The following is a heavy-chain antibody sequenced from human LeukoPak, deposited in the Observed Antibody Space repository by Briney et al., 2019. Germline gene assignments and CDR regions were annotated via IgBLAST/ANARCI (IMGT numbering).Heavy chain of an antibody. J-gene: IGHJ4*02. Sequence: GESLKISCKGSGYSFTSYRIGWVRQMPGKGLEWMGVVSPGDSDTRYSPSFQGQVTISADKSISTAYLQWSSLKASDTAMYYCARHLDDSSGYYYRTMYYFDYWGQGTLVTVSS. CDR3: ARHLDDSSGYYYRTMYYFDY. CDR1: GYSFTSYR. D-gene: IGHD3-22*01. V-gene: IGHV5-51*01. CDR2: VSPGDSDT.